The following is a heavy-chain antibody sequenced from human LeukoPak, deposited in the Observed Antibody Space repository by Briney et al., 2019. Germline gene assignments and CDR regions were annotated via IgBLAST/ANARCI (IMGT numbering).Heavy chain of an antibody. J-gene: IGHJ4*02. V-gene: IGHV3-20*04. CDR3: AKLAGTGGFDY. CDR2: INWNGGRT. CDR1: GFTFDDYG. D-gene: IGHD6-19*01. Sequence: GGSLRLSXAASGFTFDDYGMSWVRQAPGKGLEWVSGINWNGGRTGYADSVKGRLTISRDNAKNSLYLQMNSLRAEDTTLYYCAKLAGTGGFDYWGQGTLVTVSS.